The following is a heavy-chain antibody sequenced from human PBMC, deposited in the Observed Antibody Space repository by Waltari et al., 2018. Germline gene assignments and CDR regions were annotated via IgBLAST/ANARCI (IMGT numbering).Heavy chain of an antibody. J-gene: IGHJ5*02. CDR2: IKQDETDI. D-gene: IGHD2-15*01. CDR3: VRTCSGGGCELGWFDP. V-gene: IGHV3-7*01. Sequence: EVQLVESGGGLVQPGGSLRLSCAASGFTFNTYRMSWGRQAPGKGLGWVGSIKQDETDIRDMDSVRGRFTISRDNAKNSLYVQMNSLTGEDTAMYYGVRTCSGGGCELGWFDPWGQGTLVTVSS. CDR1: GFTFNTYR.